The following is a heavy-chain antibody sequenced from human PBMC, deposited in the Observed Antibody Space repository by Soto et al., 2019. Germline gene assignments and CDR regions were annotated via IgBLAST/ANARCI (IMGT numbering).Heavy chain of an antibody. CDR2: ISWNSGSM. J-gene: IGHJ3*02. Sequence: VQLVESGGGLVQPGKSLRLSCAASGFTFHDFAMHWVRQAPGKGLEWVSGISWNSGSMGYADSVNGRVIISRDNAMSSLYLQMNSLRAEDTALYYCAKDKGYNWNDVAAFDIWGQGTMVTVSS. D-gene: IGHD1-20*01. CDR3: AKDKGYNWNDVAAFDI. CDR1: GFTFHDFA. V-gene: IGHV3-9*01.